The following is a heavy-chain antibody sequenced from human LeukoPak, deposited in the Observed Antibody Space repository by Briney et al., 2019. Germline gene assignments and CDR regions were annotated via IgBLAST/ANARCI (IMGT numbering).Heavy chain of an antibody. J-gene: IGHJ3*02. CDR2: ISSSSSYI. CDR3: ASIVVVPAARGGAFDI. D-gene: IGHD2-2*01. Sequence: GSLRLSCAASGFTFSSYSMNWVRQAPGKGLEWVSSISSSSSYIYYADSVKGRFTISRDNAKNSLYLQMNSLRAEDTAVYYCASIVVVPAARGGAFDIWGQGTMVTVSS. CDR1: GFTFSSYS. V-gene: IGHV3-21*01.